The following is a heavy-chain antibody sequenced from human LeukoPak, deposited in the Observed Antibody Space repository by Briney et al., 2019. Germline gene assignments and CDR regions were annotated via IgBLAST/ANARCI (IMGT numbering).Heavy chain of an antibody. CDR3: ATARYYYDSSGYYYFDY. J-gene: IGHJ4*02. Sequence: GGSLRLSCAASGFTFSSYAMNWVRQAPGKGLEWVSGISGSGGSTYYADSLKGRFTISRDNSRNTLYLQMNSLRAEDTAVYYCATARYYYDSSGYYYFDYWGQGTLVTVSS. D-gene: IGHD3-22*01. V-gene: IGHV3-23*01. CDR2: ISGSGGST. CDR1: GFTFSSYA.